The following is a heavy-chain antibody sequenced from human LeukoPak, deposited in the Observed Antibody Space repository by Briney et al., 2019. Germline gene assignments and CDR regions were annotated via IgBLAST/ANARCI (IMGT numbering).Heavy chain of an antibody. J-gene: IGHJ6*02. CDR3: ARDLWGSSLYYHYYYGMDV. Sequence: PSETLSLTCTVSGGSISSYYWSWIRQPPGKGLEWIGYIYYSGSTNYNPSLKSRVTISVDTSKNQFSLKLSSVTAADTAVYYCARDLWGSSLYYHYYYGMDVWGQGTTVTVSS. V-gene: IGHV4-59*01. D-gene: IGHD6-6*01. CDR1: GGSISSYY. CDR2: IYYSGST.